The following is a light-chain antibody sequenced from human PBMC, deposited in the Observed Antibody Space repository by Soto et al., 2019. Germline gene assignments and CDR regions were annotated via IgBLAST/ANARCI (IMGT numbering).Light chain of an antibody. J-gene: IGKJ5*01. V-gene: IGKV1D-12*01. Sequence: DIQMTQSPSSVSASVGDRVTITCRASQGLSSWLAWYQQKPGKAPKLLIYSGSSLQSGVSSRFSGSGGGTDFTLTIRSLQPEDFATYYCQQANSFPITFGHGTRLEI. CDR1: QGLSSW. CDR2: SGS. CDR3: QQANSFPIT.